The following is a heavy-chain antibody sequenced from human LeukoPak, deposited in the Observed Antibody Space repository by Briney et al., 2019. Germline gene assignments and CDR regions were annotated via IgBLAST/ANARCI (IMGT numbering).Heavy chain of an antibody. CDR1: GGTFSSYA. CDR2: IIPILGIA. D-gene: IGHD2-2*03. Sequence: ASVKVSCKASGGTFSSYAISWVRQAPGQGLEWMGRIIPILGIANYAQKFQGRVTITADKSTSTAYMELSSLRSEDTAVYYCARDGYRLSGYFYYMDVWGKGTTVTVSS. J-gene: IGHJ6*03. CDR3: ARDGYRLSGYFYYMDV. V-gene: IGHV1-69*04.